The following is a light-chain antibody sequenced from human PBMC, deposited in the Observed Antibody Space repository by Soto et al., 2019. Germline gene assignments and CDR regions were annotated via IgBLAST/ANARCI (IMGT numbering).Light chain of an antibody. CDR1: QSVSSSY. V-gene: IGKV3-20*01. J-gene: IGKJ5*01. CDR2: AAS. CDR3: QQYGSLSIT. Sequence: IVFTQSPGTLSLYPGERATLSCRASQSVSSSYLAWYQQKPGQAPRLLIYAASSRATGIPDRFSGTGTGTDFTLTISRLEPEDFAVYYCQQYGSLSITFGEGTRLGIK.